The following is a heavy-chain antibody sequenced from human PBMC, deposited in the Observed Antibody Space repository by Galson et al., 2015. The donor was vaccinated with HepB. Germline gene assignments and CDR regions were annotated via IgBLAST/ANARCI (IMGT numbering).Heavy chain of an antibody. Sequence: SVKVSCKASGYTFTSYAMHWVRQAPGQRLEWMGWINAGNGNTKYSQKFQGRVTITRDTSASTAYMELSSLRSEDTAVYYCARVEREMATMGSGAFDIWGQGTMVTVSS. CDR3: ARVEREMATMGSGAFDI. V-gene: IGHV1-3*01. D-gene: IGHD5-24*01. CDR1: GYTFTSYA. CDR2: INAGNGNT. J-gene: IGHJ3*02.